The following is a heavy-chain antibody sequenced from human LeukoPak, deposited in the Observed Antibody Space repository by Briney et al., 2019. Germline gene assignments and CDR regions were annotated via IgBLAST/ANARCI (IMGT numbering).Heavy chain of an antibody. Sequence: SETLSLTSAVSGGSISSRNWWSWVRQPPGKGLEWIGQIYHSGSTNYNPSLQSPVSISLDKTKAQFSLKLTSVTAADTAMYYCAMSLSEYSSSPAIWGQGTLVTVSS. CDR1: GGSISSRNW. J-gene: IGHJ4*02. CDR3: AMSLSEYSSSPAI. CDR2: IYHSGST. D-gene: IGHD6-13*01. V-gene: IGHV4-4*02.